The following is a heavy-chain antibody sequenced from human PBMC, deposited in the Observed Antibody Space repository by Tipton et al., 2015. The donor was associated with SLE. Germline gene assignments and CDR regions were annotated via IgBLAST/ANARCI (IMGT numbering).Heavy chain of an antibody. CDR2: ISYYGTT. Sequence: TLSLTCKVSGASINTSRYYWSWIRQTPGRGLEWIGEISYYGTTNYNPSLKSRVTISVDTSKNQFSLKLSSVTAADTAVYYCARGVLGGSYPYWGQGTLVTVSS. J-gene: IGHJ4*02. V-gene: IGHV4-39*07. D-gene: IGHD1-26*01. CDR3: ARGVLGGSYPY. CDR1: GASINTSRYY.